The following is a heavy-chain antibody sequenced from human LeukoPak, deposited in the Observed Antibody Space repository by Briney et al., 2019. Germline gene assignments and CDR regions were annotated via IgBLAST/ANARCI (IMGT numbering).Heavy chain of an antibody. CDR3: ARRYYDSSGPFDY. V-gene: IGHV4-34*01. CDR2: INHSGST. CDR1: GGSFSGYY. Sequence: TSETLSLTCAVYGGSFSGYYWSWIRQPPGKGLEWIGEINHSGSTNYNPSLKSRVTISVDTSKNQFSLKLSSVTAADTAVYYCARRYYDSSGPFDYWGHGILVTVSP. J-gene: IGHJ4*01. D-gene: IGHD3-22*01.